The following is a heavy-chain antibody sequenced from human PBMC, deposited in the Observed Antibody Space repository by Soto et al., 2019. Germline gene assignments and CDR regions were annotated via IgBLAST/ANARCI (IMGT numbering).Heavy chain of an antibody. J-gene: IGHJ2*01. CDR3: ARITVRPPDWYFDL. CDR1: GGSISSGSYY. D-gene: IGHD3-10*01. Sequence: QVQLQESGPGLVKPSQTLSLTCTVSGGSISSGSYYWSWIRQHPGKGLEWIGYIYYTGRTYYTPSLRGRVTISGDTSKNQFALKLRSVTAADTAVYYFARITVRPPDWYFDLWGRGTLVTVSS. CDR2: IYYTGRT. V-gene: IGHV4-31*03.